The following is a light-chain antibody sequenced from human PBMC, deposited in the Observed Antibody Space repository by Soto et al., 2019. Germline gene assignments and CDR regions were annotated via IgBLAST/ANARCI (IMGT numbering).Light chain of an antibody. CDR2: MAS. CDR1: QSISSW. Sequence: DIQMTQSPSTLSASVGDGVTITCRASQSISSWLAWYQQKPGKAPNLLIYMASILESGVPSRFSGSGSGTEFTLTISSLQPDDFATYYCQQYNTDSTFGQGTKVEIK. J-gene: IGKJ1*01. CDR3: QQYNTDST. V-gene: IGKV1-5*03.